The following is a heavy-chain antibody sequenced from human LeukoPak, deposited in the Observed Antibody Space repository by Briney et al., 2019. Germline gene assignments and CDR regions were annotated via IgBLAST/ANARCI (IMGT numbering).Heavy chain of an antibody. CDR3: ARRSLDPVKDALGI. Sequence: GGSLRLSCAASGFTFSSYTMSWVRQAPGKGLEWVSTITTSDGNTYYADSVKGRFTVSRDNSKNTLFLQMNSLRAEDTAVYYCARRSLDPVKDALGIWGQGTMVTVSS. J-gene: IGHJ3*02. CDR1: GFTFSSYT. D-gene: IGHD1-1*01. CDR2: ITTSDGNT. V-gene: IGHV3-23*01.